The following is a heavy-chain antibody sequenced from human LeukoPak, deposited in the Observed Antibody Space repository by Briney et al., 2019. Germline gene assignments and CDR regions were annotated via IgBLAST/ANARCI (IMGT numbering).Heavy chain of an antibody. V-gene: IGHV2-5*01. Sequence: ESGPTLVKPTQTLTLTCTFSGFSLSTSGVGVGWIRQPPGKALEWLALIYWNDDKRYSPSLKSRLTITKDTSKNQVVLTMTNMDPVDTATYYCARRRGGLQRGGYYFDYWGQGTLVTVSS. CDR2: IYWNDDK. CDR3: ARRRGGLQRGGYYFDY. CDR1: GFSLSTSGVG. D-gene: IGHD5-24*01. J-gene: IGHJ4*02.